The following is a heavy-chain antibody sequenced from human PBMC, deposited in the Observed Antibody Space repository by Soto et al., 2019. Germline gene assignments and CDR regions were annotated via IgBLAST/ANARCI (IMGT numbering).Heavy chain of an antibody. CDR1: GYTFTSYG. CDR2: ISAYNGNT. J-gene: IGHJ3*02. V-gene: IGHV1-18*04. D-gene: IGHD6-19*01. Sequence: ASVKVSCKASGYTFTSYGISWVLQAPGQGLEWMGWISAYNGNTNYAQKLQGRVTMTTDTSTSTAYMELRSLRSDDTAVYYCARVAAVAGNDAFDIWGQGTMVTVSS. CDR3: ARVAAVAGNDAFDI.